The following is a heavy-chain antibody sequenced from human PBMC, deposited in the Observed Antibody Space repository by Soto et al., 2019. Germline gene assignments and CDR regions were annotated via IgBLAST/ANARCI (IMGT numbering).Heavy chain of an antibody. J-gene: IGHJ6*02. CDR1: GYTLTELS. CDR2: FDPEDGKT. CDR3: ATRATVGIYYYYGLDV. Sequence: VASVKVSCKVSGYTLTELSMHWVRQAPGNGLEWMGGFDPEDGKTVYAQDFQGRVTMTEDTSTDTAYMELSSLTSEDTAVYYCATRATVGIYYYYGLDVWGQGTTVTVSS. D-gene: IGHD4-17*01. V-gene: IGHV1-24*01.